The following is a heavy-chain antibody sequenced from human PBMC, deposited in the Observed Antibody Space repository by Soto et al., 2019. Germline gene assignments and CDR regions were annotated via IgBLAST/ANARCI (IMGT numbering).Heavy chain of an antibody. V-gene: IGHV3-30*18. D-gene: IGHD2-15*01. Sequence: HPGGSLRLSCAASGFTFSNYGMHWVRQAPGKGLEWVAVISNDGSNKYYADSVKGRFTISRDNSKNTLYLQMNGLRAEDTAVYYCAKYFTGVAVLNWFDPWGQGTLVTVSS. CDR3: AKYFTGVAVLNWFDP. CDR2: ISNDGSNK. CDR1: GFTFSNYG. J-gene: IGHJ5*02.